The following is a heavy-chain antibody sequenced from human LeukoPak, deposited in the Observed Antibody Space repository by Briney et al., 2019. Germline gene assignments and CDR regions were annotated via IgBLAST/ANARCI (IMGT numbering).Heavy chain of an antibody. CDR1: EFTFSSYG. CDR3: ARDPTTGTTSGSWFDP. D-gene: IGHD1-1*01. Sequence: GGSLRLSCAASEFTFSSYGMHWVRQAPGKGLEWVAVIWYDGSNKYYADSVKGRFTISRDNSKNTLYLQMNSLRAEDTAVYYCARDPTTGTTSGSWFDPWGQGTLVTVSS. J-gene: IGHJ5*02. CDR2: IWYDGSNK. V-gene: IGHV3-33*01.